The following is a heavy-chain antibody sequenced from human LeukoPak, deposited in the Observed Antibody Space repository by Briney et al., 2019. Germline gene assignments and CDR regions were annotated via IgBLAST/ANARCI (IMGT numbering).Heavy chain of an antibody. D-gene: IGHD1-26*01. J-gene: IGHJ4*02. Sequence: GGSLRLSCAASGFTFSSYAMPWVRQAPGKGLEWVAVISYDGSNKYHADSVKGRFTISRDNSKNTLYLQMNSLRAEDTAVYYCARDTEGATLDYWGQGTLVTVSS. V-gene: IGHV3-30-3*01. CDR1: GFTFSSYA. CDR2: ISYDGSNK. CDR3: ARDTEGATLDY.